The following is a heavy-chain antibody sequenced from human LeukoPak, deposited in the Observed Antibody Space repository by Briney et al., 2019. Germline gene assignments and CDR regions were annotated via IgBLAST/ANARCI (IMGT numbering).Heavy chain of an antibody. CDR3: AANLTGNYHSGLDS. CDR2: IIPIFGTA. V-gene: IGHV1-69*05. D-gene: IGHD1-7*01. CDR1: GGTFSSYA. Sequence: SVKVSCKASGGTFSSYAISWVRQAPGQGLEWMGGIIPIFGTANYAQKFQGRVTITRDMSTGTAYMELSSLRSEDAAVYYCAANLTGNYHSGLDSWGQGTLVTVSS. J-gene: IGHJ4*02.